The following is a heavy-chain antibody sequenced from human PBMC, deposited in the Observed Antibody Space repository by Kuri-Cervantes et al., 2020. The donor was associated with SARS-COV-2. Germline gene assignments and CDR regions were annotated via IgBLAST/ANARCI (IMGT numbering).Heavy chain of an antibody. D-gene: IGHD3-3*01. V-gene: IGHV1-2*02. CDR1: GDSFSSYS. Sequence: ASVKVSCKASGDSFSSYSFNWVRQAPGQGLEWMGWINPNSGGTNYAQKFQGRVTMTRDTSISTAYMELSRLRSDDTAVYYCARDIGPSYDFWSEGSRWFDPWGQGTLVTVSS. CDR2: INPNSGGT. J-gene: IGHJ5*02. CDR3: ARDIGPSYDFWSEGSRWFDP.